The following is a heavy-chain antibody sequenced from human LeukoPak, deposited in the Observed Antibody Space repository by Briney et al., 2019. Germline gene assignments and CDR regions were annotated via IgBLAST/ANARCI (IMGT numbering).Heavy chain of an antibody. V-gene: IGHV3-72*01. J-gene: IGHJ6*02. CDR3: SRGYCSTITCPDFYGMDV. CDR1: GFIFSDYY. D-gene: IGHD2-2*01. Sequence: QSGGSLRLSCAASGFIFSDYYMDWVRQAPGKGLEWVGRSRNQVNGYTTEYAASVKDRFTILRDDSRNSVYLQMNSLKSEDSAIYYCSRGYCSTITCPDFYGMDVWGQGTTVSVS. CDR2: SRNQVNGYTT.